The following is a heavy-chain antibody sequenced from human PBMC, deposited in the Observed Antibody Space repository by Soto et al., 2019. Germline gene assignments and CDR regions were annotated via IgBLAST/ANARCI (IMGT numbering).Heavy chain of an antibody. V-gene: IGHV4-59*01. CDR2: IYYSGST. Sequence: SDTLSLTCTVSGGSLSSYYWSWIRQPPGKGLEWIGYIYYSGSTNYNPSLKSRVTISVDTSKNQFSLKLSSVTAADTAVYYCARTIFGVVPYYYYYMDVWGKGTTVTVSS. CDR1: GGSLSSYY. D-gene: IGHD3-3*01. CDR3: ARTIFGVVPYYYYYMDV. J-gene: IGHJ6*03.